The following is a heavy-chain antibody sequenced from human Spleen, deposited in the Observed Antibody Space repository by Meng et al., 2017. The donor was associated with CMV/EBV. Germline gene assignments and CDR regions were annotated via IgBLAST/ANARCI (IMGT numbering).Heavy chain of an antibody. J-gene: IGHJ4*02. D-gene: IGHD1-26*01. Sequence: CAVSGLTFSHAWMGWVRQAPGKWLEWVGRIKSTTDGGTTDYAAPVKGRFTISRDDSKNTVHLQMNSLKSEDTAVCYCATTQVGAPDYWGQGTLVTVSS. CDR1: GLTFSHAW. V-gene: IGHV3-15*01. CDR3: ATTQVGAPDY. CDR2: IKSTTDGGTT.